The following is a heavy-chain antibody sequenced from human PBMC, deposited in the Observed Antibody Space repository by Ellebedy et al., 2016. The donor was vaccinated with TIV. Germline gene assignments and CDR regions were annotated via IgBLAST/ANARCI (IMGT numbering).Heavy chain of an antibody. Sequence: ASVKVSCKASGYTFTGYYMHWVRQAPGQGLEWMGWINPNSGGTNYAQKFQGRVTMTRDTSISTAYMELSRLRSDDTAVYYCASLISIVGAPDAFDIWGQGTMVTVSS. D-gene: IGHD1-26*01. CDR3: ASLISIVGAPDAFDI. CDR2: INPNSGGT. CDR1: GYTFTGYY. J-gene: IGHJ3*02. V-gene: IGHV1-2*02.